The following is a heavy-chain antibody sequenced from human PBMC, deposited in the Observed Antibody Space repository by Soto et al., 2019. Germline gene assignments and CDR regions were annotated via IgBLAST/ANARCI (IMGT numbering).Heavy chain of an antibody. CDR3: ARDNWGRGAIDY. J-gene: IGHJ4*02. V-gene: IGHV3-21*01. CDR2: ISSSSSYI. D-gene: IGHD7-27*01. Sequence: GGSLRLSCAASGFTFSSYSMNWVRQAPGKGLEWVSSISSSSSYIYYADSVKGRFTISRDNAKNSLYLQMNSLRAEDTAVYYCARDNWGRGAIDYWGQGTLVTVSS. CDR1: GFTFSSYS.